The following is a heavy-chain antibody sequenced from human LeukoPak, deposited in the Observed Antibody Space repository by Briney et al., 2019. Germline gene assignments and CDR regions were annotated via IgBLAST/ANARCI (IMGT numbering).Heavy chain of an antibody. D-gene: IGHD6-6*01. Sequence: ASVKVSCKASGYIFTGYYLQWVRQAPGQGLEWIGRINANSGGTNYAQKFQGRVTITTDESTSTAYMELSSLRSEDTAVYYCALDSSSTVDYWGQGTLVTVSS. V-gene: IGHV1-2*06. CDR3: ALDSSSTVDY. CDR1: GYIFTGYY. CDR2: INANSGGT. J-gene: IGHJ4*02.